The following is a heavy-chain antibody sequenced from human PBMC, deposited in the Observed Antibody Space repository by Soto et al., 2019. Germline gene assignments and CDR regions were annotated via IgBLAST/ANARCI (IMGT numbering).Heavy chain of an antibody. J-gene: IGHJ3*02. Sequence: SETLSLTCTVSGGSISSGGYYWSWIRQHPGKGLEWIGYIYYSGSTYYNPSLKSRVTISVDTSKNQFSLKLSSVTAADTAVYYCARDEAYCGDDCSRPFDIWGQGTMVTVSS. V-gene: IGHV4-31*03. D-gene: IGHD2-21*02. CDR3: ARDEAYCGDDCSRPFDI. CDR2: IYYSGST. CDR1: GGSISSGGYY.